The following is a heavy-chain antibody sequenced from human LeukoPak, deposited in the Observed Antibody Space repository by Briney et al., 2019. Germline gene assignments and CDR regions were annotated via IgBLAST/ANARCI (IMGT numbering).Heavy chain of an antibody. D-gene: IGHD5-12*01. CDR2: ISGDGRNT. V-gene: IGHV3-23*01. CDR1: GFIFSDYA. CDR3: ARAPRGFQWIIEY. J-gene: IGHJ4*01. Sequence: GGSLRLSCATSGFIFSDYAMTWVRQAPGKGLEWVSDISGDGRNTYSADSVRGRFTISRDSSKNTLYLQMNSLRAEDTALYYCARAPRGFQWIIEYWGQGTLVTVSS.